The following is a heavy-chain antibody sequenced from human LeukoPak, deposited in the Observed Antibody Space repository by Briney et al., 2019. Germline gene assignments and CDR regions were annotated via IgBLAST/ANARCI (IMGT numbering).Heavy chain of an antibody. V-gene: IGHV3-74*01. D-gene: IGHD3-10*01. CDR3: ARDRAMVRGVNWFDP. J-gene: IGHJ5*02. Sequence: TGGSLRLSCAASGFTFSTYWMTWVRQAPGKGLVWVSRINSDGSSTSYADSVKGRFTISRDNAKNTLYLQMNSLRAEDTAVYYCARDRAMVRGVNWFDPWGQGTLVTVSS. CDR2: INSDGSST. CDR1: GFTFSTYW.